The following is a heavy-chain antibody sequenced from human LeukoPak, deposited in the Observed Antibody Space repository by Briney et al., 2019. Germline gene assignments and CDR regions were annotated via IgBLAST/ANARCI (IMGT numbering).Heavy chain of an antibody. CDR2: IYSGGST. D-gene: IGHD6-19*01. V-gene: IGHV3-53*01. J-gene: IGHJ5*02. Sequence: GGSLRLSCAASGFTVSSNYMSWVRQAPGKGLEWVSVIYSGGSTYYADSVKGRFTISRDNSKNTLYLQMNCLRAEDTAVYYCARSKAVAQTYFFYPRGQRTLGTVST. CDR1: GFTVSSNY. CDR3: ARSKAVAQTYFFYP.